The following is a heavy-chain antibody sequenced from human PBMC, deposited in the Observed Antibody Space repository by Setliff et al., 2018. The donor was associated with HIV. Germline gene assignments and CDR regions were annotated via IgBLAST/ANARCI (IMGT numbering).Heavy chain of an antibody. V-gene: IGHV1-46*01. Sequence: ASVKVSCKASGYTLTDHYIHWVRQAPGQGLEWMGRINPRDGSTGYAQRFQGRVTMTRDTSRGTVYMELRSLRSEDTAVYYCARGFLSIFGGVSYFDYWGQGTLVTVSS. J-gene: IGHJ4*02. CDR1: GYTLTDHY. D-gene: IGHD3-3*01. CDR2: INPRDGST. CDR3: ARGFLSIFGGVSYFDY.